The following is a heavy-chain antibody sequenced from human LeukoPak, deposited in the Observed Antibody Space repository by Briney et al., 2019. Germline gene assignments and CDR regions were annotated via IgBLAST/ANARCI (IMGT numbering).Heavy chain of an antibody. Sequence: PGRSLRLSCAASGFTFDDYAMHWVRQAPGKGLEWVSGISWNSGSIGYADSVKGRFTISRDNAKNSLYLQMNSLRAEDTALYYCAKGSSTVVKGSGYFDYWGQGTLVTVSS. J-gene: IGHJ4*02. CDR3: AKGSSTVVKGSGYFDY. CDR1: GFTFDDYA. D-gene: IGHD4-23*01. V-gene: IGHV3-9*01. CDR2: ISWNSGSI.